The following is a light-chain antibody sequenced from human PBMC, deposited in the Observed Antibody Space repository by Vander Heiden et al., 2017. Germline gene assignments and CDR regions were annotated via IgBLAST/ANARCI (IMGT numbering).Light chain of an antibody. Sequence: EIVMTQCPLSLPVTPGEPASISCRSSQSLLHSNGYNYLDWYLQKPGQSPQLLIYLGSNRASGVPERFSGSGSGTDFTLKISRVEAEDVGVYYCRQSLQTAPTFGQGTKVEIK. CDR2: LGS. CDR1: QSLLHSNGYNY. CDR3: RQSLQTAPT. J-gene: IGKJ1*01. V-gene: IGKV2-28*01.